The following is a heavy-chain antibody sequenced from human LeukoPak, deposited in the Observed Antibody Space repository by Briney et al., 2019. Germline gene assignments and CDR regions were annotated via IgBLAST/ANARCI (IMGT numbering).Heavy chain of an antibody. J-gene: IGHJ5*02. D-gene: IGHD3-3*01. Sequence: PGGSLRLSCAASGFTVSSNYMSWIRQAPGKGLEWISYISTSGSNIHYADSVKGRFTISRDNAKNSLYLQMNSLRVEDTAVYYCARESDFSGLDPWGQGTLVTVSS. CDR3: ARESDFSGLDP. CDR1: GFTVSSNY. CDR2: ISTSGSNI. V-gene: IGHV3-11*04.